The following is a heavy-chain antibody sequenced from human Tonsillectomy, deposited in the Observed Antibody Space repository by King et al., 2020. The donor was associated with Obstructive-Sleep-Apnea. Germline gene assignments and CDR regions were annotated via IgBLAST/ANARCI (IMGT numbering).Heavy chain of an antibody. Sequence: VQLVESGGGVVQPGRSLRLSCAASGFMFSTYAMHWVRQAPGKGLEWVAIISYDERNQYHADSVKGRFTISRDNSKNTLYLQMNSLTAEDTAVYYCARVAYVWGSYRYTAPVDYWGQGTLVTVSS. J-gene: IGHJ4*02. CDR3: ARVAYVWGSYRYTAPVDY. V-gene: IGHV3-30*04. CDR2: ISYDERNQ. D-gene: IGHD3-16*02. CDR1: GFMFSTYA.